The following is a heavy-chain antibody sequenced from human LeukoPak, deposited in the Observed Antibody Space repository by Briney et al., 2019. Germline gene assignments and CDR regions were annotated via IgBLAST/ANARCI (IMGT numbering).Heavy chain of an antibody. V-gene: IGHV3-15*07. D-gene: IGHD3-3*01. J-gene: IGHJ4*02. CDR2: IKSRTDGGTT. CDR1: GFNFNNAW. CDR3: ARGGGSRVEYDFWSGYYYYFDY. Sequence: GGSLRLSCTTSGFNFNNAWMNWVRQAPGKGLEWVGRIKSRTDGGTTVYSAPVKGRFTISRDDSKSTLYLQMNSLRAEDTAVYYCARGGGSRVEYDFWSGYYYYFDYWGQGTLVTVSS.